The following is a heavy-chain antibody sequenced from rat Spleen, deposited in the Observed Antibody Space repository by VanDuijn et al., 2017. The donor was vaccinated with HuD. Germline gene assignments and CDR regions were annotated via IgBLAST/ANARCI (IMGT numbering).Heavy chain of an antibody. CDR2: ISPSGATT. V-gene: IGHV5-19*01. Sequence: EVQLVESGGGLVQPGRSMKLSCAASGFTFSNYGMAWVRQAPTKGLEWVTSISPSGATTNYRDSVKGRFTISRDNARGTLYLQMNSLRSEDTATYYCARAPSNYGGAYWYFDFWGPGTMVTVSS. J-gene: IGHJ1*01. D-gene: IGHD1-11*01. CDR1: GFTFSNYG. CDR3: ARAPSNYGGAYWYFDF.